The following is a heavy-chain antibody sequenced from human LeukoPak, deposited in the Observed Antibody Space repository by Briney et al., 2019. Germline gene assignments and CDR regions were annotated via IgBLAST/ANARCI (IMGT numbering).Heavy chain of an antibody. D-gene: IGHD3-16*01. J-gene: IGHJ4*02. V-gene: IGHV3-30*18. CDR2: ISYDGSDK. Sequence: QTGGSLRLSCAASGFTFSSYGMNWVRQAPGKGLEWVAVISYDGSDKYYADSVKGRFTISRDSSKNMLYLQMNSLRAEDTAIYYCAKDETLSYWGQGTLVTVSS. CDR3: AKDETLSY. CDR1: GFTFSSYG.